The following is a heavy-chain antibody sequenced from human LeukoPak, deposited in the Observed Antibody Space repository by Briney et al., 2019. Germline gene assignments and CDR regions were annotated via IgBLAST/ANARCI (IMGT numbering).Heavy chain of an antibody. CDR3: ACRQDSSGSSYYNYYMDV. D-gene: IGHD3-10*01. V-gene: IGHV4-39*01. Sequence: PSETLSLTCTVSGGSTSRSSYYWVWIRQPPGKGLEWIGSIYYSGSTYYNPSLKSRLTISVDTSKNQFSLKLSSVTAADTAVYHCACRQDSSGSSYYNYYMDVWGRGTTVTVSS. CDR2: IYYSGST. J-gene: IGHJ6*03. CDR1: GGSTSRSSYY.